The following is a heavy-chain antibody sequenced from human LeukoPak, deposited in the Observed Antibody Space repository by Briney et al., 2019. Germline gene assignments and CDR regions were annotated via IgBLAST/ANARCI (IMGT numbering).Heavy chain of an antibody. CDR3: ARGGVDTAMGNDY. CDR1: GYSISSGYQ. D-gene: IGHD5-18*01. J-gene: IGHJ4*02. V-gene: IGHV4-38-2*01. CDR2: IYHSGSA. Sequence: PSETLSLTCAASGYSISSGYQWGWIRQPPGKGLEWIGSIYHSGSAHYNPSLKSRVTISVDTSKNQFSLKLSSVTAADTAVYYCARGGVDTAMGNDYWGQGTLVTVSS.